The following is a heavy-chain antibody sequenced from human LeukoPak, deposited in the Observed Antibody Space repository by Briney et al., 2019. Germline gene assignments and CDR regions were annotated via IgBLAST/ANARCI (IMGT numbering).Heavy chain of an antibody. CDR1: GYTFRSYG. V-gene: IGHV1-18*01. D-gene: IGHD3-16*02. Sequence: ASVKVSCEASGYTFRSYGVSWIRQAPGQGLEWMGGISIYNGNTKYAENFQGRVTMTTDTSTSTAYMELSLRSDDTAMYYCARDQYDSVWGSYRPYFDFWGQGTLVTVSS. CDR2: ISIYNGNT. CDR3: ARDQYDSVWGSYRPYFDF. J-gene: IGHJ4*02.